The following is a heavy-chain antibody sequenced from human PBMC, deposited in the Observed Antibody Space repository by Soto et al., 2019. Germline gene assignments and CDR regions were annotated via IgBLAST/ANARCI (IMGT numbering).Heavy chain of an antibody. V-gene: IGHV3-30*04. CDR3: GSGYSP. CDR1: GGTFSNYA. CDR2: ISYYRIGK. J-gene: IGHJ5*02. D-gene: IGHD3-22*01. Sequence: PWGSLRLSCGASGGTFSNYAMHWVRQTPRKWLEVLALISYYRIGKYFAHSVKCRFTISIDNSKNTLYLQMNSLRAEDTAVYYCGSGYSPWGQGTLVTVSS.